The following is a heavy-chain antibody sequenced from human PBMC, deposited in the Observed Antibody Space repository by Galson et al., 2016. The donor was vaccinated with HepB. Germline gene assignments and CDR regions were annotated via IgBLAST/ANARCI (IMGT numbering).Heavy chain of an antibody. Sequence: ETLSLTCTVSGDSISGSSYFWGWIRQPPGKGLEWIGSIYYTGSTDYNPSLKSRVTISVDTSKNQFSLKLNSVTAADKAVYYCGRRRGGFPDYWGQGTLVTVSS. D-gene: IGHD2/OR15-2a*01. J-gene: IGHJ4*02. CDR2: IYYTGST. CDR1: GDSISGSSYF. V-gene: IGHV4-39*01. CDR3: GRRRGGFPDY.